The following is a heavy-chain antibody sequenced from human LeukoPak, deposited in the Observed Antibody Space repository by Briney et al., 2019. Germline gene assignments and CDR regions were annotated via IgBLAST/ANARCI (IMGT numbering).Heavy chain of an antibody. CDR3: ARVERGFDAFDI. CDR2: IYYSGST. Sequence: SQTLSLTCTVSGGSISSGDYYWSWIRQPPGKGLEWIGYIYYSGSTYYNPSLKSRVTISVDTSKNQFSLKLSSVTAADTAVYYCARVERGFDAFDIWGQGTMVTGSS. V-gene: IGHV4-30-4*08. D-gene: IGHD1-1*01. J-gene: IGHJ3*02. CDR1: GGSISSGDYY.